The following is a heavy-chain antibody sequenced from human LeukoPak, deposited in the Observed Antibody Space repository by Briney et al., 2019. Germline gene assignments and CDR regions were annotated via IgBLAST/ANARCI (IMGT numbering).Heavy chain of an antibody. CDR3: ARGGYSSGWQYYYYYYYMDV. CDR2: ISSSGSTI. Sequence: GALRLSCAASGFTFSSYEMNWVRQAPGKGLEWVSYISSSGSTIYYADSVKGRFTISRDNAKNTLYLQMNSLRAEDTAVYYCARGGYSSGWQYYYYYYYMDVWGKGTTVTISS. CDR1: GFTFSSYE. D-gene: IGHD6-19*01. J-gene: IGHJ6*03. V-gene: IGHV3-48*03.